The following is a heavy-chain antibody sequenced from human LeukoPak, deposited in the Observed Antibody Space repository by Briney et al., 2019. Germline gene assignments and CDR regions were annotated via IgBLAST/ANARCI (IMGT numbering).Heavy chain of an antibody. J-gene: IGHJ4*02. CDR2: IFRDGTA. Sequence: PSETLSLTCTVSGGSISSYYWSWIRQPPGKGPEWIGNIFRDGTAYYNPSLKSRVSISVDTSRNQFSLKLSSVTAADTAVYYCAREMREAGLDYWGQGTLVTVSS. CDR1: GGSISSYY. CDR3: AREMREAGLDY. V-gene: IGHV4-4*08. D-gene: IGHD6-13*01.